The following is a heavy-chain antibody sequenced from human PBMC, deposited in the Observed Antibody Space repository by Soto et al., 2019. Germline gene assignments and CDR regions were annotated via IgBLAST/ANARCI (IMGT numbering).Heavy chain of an antibody. CDR1: GYTFTGYY. D-gene: IGHD2-8*01. Sequence: ASVKVSCKASGYTFTGYYMHWVRQAPGQGLEWMGWINPNSGGTNYAQKFQGWVTMTRDTSISTAYMELSRLRSDDTAVYYCARSAANSLGYCTNGVCPAGAFDIWGQGTMVTVSS. J-gene: IGHJ3*02. CDR2: INPNSGGT. CDR3: ARSAANSLGYCTNGVCPAGAFDI. V-gene: IGHV1-2*04.